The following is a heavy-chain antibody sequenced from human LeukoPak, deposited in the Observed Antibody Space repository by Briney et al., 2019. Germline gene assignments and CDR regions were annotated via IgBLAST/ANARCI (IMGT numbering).Heavy chain of an antibody. CDR1: GFTFSNYP. D-gene: IGHD1-1*01. J-gene: IGHJ4*02. CDR3: ARGGDETGTTQTPPY. CDR2: ISGIGDNT. Sequence: GGSLRLSCAASGFTFSNYPMMWIRQAPGKGLEWVSGISGIGDNTKYADSVKGRFTISRDNSKNTLYLQMNSLRAEDTAAYYCARGGDETGTTQTPPYWGQGTLVIVSS. V-gene: IGHV3-23*01.